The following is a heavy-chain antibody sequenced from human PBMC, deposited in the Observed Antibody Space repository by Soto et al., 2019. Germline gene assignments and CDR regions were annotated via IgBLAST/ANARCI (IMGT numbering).Heavy chain of an antibody. J-gene: IGHJ6*02. CDR1: GYTFTSHA. Sequence: ASVKVSCKASGYTFTSHAMHWVRQAPGQRPEWLGWINAGTGNTRYSQKFEVRVTISMDTSANTSYMEMNSLTSEDTAVYYCARRTVHRSDYYYGMDVWGQGTTVTVSS. CDR3: ARRTVHRSDYYYGMDV. V-gene: IGHV1-3*01. CDR2: INAGTGNT. D-gene: IGHD4-4*01.